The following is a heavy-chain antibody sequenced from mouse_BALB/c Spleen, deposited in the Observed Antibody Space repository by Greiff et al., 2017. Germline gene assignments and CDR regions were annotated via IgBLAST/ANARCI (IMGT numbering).Heavy chain of an antibody. CDR2: ISSGGST. D-gene: IGHD1-2*01. CDR3: ARGRGFITTVYYAMDY. Sequence: DVQLVESGGGLVKPGGSLKLSCAASGFTFSSYAMSWVRQTPEKRLEWVASISSGGSTYYPDSVKGRFTISRDNARNILYLQMSSLRSEDTAMYYCARGRGFITTVYYAMDYWGQGTSVTVSS. CDR1: GFTFSSYA. V-gene: IGHV5-6-5*01. J-gene: IGHJ4*01.